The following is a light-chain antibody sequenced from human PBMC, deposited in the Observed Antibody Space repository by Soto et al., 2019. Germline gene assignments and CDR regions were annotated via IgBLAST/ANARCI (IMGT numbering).Light chain of an antibody. CDR2: YAS. CDR1: QSISKY. J-gene: IGKJ4*01. V-gene: IGKV3-11*01. CDR3: QQRSNWRGT. Sequence: EIVLTQSPVTLSLSPGERATLSCRASQSISKYLAWYQQKPGQAPRLLIYYASNRASGIPARFSGSGSGTDFTLTISSLEPEDFAVYYCQQRSNWRGTFGGGTKVEIK.